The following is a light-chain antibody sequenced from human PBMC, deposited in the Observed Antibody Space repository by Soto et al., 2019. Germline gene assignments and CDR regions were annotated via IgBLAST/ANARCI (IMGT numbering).Light chain of an antibody. Sequence: IHMTHSPSSLSASLGDIVTITFRASQSISSYLNWYQQKPGKAPKLLIYAASSLQSGVPSRFSGSGSGTDFTLTISCLQSEDFATYYCQQYYSFPITFGQGTRLEIK. CDR3: QQYYSFPIT. V-gene: IGKV1-39*01. J-gene: IGKJ5*01. CDR1: QSISSY. CDR2: AAS.